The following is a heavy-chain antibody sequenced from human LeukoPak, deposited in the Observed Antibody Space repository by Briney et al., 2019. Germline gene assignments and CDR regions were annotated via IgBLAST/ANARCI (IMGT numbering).Heavy chain of an antibody. CDR2: IRYDGSNK. CDR3: AKEMGSSTSPSPLEY. V-gene: IGHV3-30*02. Sequence: TRGSLRLSCAASGFTFSSYGMHWVRQAPGKGLEWVAFIRYDGSNKYYADSVKGRFTISRDNSKNTLYLQMNSLRAEDTAVYYCAKEMGSSTSPSPLEYWGQGTLVTVSS. CDR1: GFTFSSYG. D-gene: IGHD2-2*01. J-gene: IGHJ4*02.